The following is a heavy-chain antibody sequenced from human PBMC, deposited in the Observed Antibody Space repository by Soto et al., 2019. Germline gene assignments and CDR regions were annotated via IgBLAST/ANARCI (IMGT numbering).Heavy chain of an antibody. V-gene: IGHV1-69*02. CDR1: GGTFSSYT. CDR3: AWGAGIAVDRTYY. CDR2: IIPILGIA. Sequence: SVKVSCKASGGTFSSYTISWVRQAPGQGLEWMGRIIPILGIANYAQKFQGRVTITADKSTSTAYMELSSLRSEDTAVYYCAWGAGIAVDRTYYWGQGTLVTVSS. D-gene: IGHD6-19*01. J-gene: IGHJ4*02.